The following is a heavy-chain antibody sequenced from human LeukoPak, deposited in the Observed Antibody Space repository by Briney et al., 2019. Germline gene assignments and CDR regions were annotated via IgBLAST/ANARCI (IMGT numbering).Heavy chain of an antibody. Sequence: ASVNVSCRASGYTFTNYDINWVRQATGQGLEWMGWMNPNRGNTGYAQKFQGRVTMTRNTSTSTAYMELSSLRSEDTAVYYCARGRGDYGDCAASYWGQGTLVTVSS. J-gene: IGHJ4*02. V-gene: IGHV1-8*01. CDR3: ARGRGDYGDCAASY. CDR1: GYTFTNYD. D-gene: IGHD4-17*01. CDR2: MNPNRGNT.